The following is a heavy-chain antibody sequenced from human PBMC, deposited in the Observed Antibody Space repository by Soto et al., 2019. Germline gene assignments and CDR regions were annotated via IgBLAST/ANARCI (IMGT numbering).Heavy chain of an antibody. CDR2: IDASGGTT. D-gene: IGHD6-6*01. Sequence: AGGSLRLSCAASGFTFSIYAMSWARQAPGKGLEWVSVIDASGGTTYTDSVKGRFTISRDNSKNTLYLQMNSLRVEDTAVYYCVRERQLGVWGQGTTVTVSS. J-gene: IGHJ6*02. CDR3: VRERQLGV. CDR1: GFTFSIYA. V-gene: IGHV3-23*01.